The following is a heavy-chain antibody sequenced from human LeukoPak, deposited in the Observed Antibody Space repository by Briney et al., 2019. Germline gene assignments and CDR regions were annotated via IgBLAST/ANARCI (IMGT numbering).Heavy chain of an antibody. J-gene: IGHJ4*02. CDR1: GFTFSNAR. CDR2: IKSKTAGGTT. Sequence: GGSLRLSCAASGFTFSNARMNWVREAPGKGLEWVGRIKSKTAGGTTDYAVPVKGRFTISRDDSKNTRYLQMNSLKTEDTAVYYCTAGYSSSSGGWGQGTLVTVSS. CDR3: TAGYSSSSGG. V-gene: IGHV3-15*01. D-gene: IGHD6-13*01.